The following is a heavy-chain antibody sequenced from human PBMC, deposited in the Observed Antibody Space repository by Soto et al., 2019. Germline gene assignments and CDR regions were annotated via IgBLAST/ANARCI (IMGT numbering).Heavy chain of an antibody. J-gene: IGHJ4*02. Sequence: GGSLRLSCAASGFTFSSNAMTWVRQAPGKGLEWVSAISDSGGSTYYADSMKGRFTISRDNSKNTLYLQMNSLRAEDTALYYCARGGSHSSDSWGQGALVTVSS. D-gene: IGHD1-26*01. CDR3: ARGGSHSSDS. CDR2: ISDSGGST. V-gene: IGHV3-23*01. CDR1: GFTFSSNA.